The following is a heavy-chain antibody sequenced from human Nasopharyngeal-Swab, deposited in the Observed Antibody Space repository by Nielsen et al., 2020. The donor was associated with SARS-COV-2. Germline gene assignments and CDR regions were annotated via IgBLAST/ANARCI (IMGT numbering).Heavy chain of an antibody. J-gene: IGHJ4*02. D-gene: IGHD7-27*01. V-gene: IGHV2-5*01. Sequence: SGPTLVKPTQALTLTCTFSGFSLGTSGVGVGWIRQPPGKALEWLALIYWNDDKRYSPSLKSRLTITKDTSKNQVVLTMTNMDPVDTATYYCALDLRDSGFDYWGQGTLVTVSS. CDR3: ALDLRDSGFDY. CDR1: GFSLGTSGVG. CDR2: IYWNDDK.